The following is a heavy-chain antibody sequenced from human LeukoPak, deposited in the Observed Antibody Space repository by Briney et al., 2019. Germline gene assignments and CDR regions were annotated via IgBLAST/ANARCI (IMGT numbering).Heavy chain of an antibody. J-gene: IGHJ4*02. CDR3: ARLRSRVTWLDY. CDR1: GYSISSGYY. CDR2: IYHSGST. Sequence: SETLSLTCTVSGYSISSGYYWGWIRQPPGKGLEWIGSIYHSGSTYYNPSLKSRVTISVDTSKNQFSLKLSSVTAADTAVYYCARLRSRVTWLDYWGQGTLVTVSS. V-gene: IGHV4-38-2*02. D-gene: IGHD5-18*01.